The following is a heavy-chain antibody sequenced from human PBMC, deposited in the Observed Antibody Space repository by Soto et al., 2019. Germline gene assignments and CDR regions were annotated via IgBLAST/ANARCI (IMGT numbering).Heavy chain of an antibody. D-gene: IGHD2-2*01. Sequence: ASVKVSCKASGYTFTSYGISWVRQAPGQGLEWMGWISAYNGNTNYAQKLQGRVTMTTDTSTSTAYMELRSLRSDDTAVYYCARDQYCSCTSCYSDVPWYGNYYYYYYMDVWGKGTTVTVSS. V-gene: IGHV1-18*01. J-gene: IGHJ6*03. CDR1: GYTFTSYG. CDR2: ISAYNGNT. CDR3: ARDQYCSCTSCYSDVPWYGNYYYYYYMDV.